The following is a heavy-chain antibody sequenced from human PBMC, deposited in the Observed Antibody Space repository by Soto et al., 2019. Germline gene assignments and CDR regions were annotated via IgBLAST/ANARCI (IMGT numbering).Heavy chain of an antibody. CDR1: GYTFTIYD. V-gene: IGHV1-8*01. Sequence: ASVKVSCKASGYTFTIYDINWVLQATGQGLEWMGWMNPNSGNTGYAQKFQGRVTMTRNTSISTAYMELSSLRSEDTAVYYCARVNSSSWYYYYYYMDVWGKGTTVTVS. D-gene: IGHD6-13*01. J-gene: IGHJ6*03. CDR3: ARVNSSSWYYYYYYMDV. CDR2: MNPNSGNT.